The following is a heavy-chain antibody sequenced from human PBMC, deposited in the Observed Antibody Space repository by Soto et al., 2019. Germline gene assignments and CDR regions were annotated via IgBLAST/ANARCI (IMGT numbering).Heavy chain of an antibody. Sequence: ASVKVFCKASGYTFTAYYIHWVRQAPGQGLEWMGWINPNTDEVNYAQKFQGRVTMTRDTSVTTAYMDLSSLRSDDTAVYFCARVVYSYGNLRYFGSWGQGTLVTVSS. D-gene: IGHD5-18*01. CDR1: GYTFTAYY. CDR2: INPNTDEV. CDR3: ARVVYSYGNLRYFGS. V-gene: IGHV1-2*02. J-gene: IGHJ4*02.